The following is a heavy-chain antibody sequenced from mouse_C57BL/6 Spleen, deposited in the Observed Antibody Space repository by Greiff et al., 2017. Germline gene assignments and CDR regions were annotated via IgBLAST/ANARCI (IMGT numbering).Heavy chain of an antibody. CDR1: GYTFTDYE. D-gene: IGHD6-1*01. V-gene: IGHV1-15*01. Sequence: QVQLQQSGAELVRPGASVTLSCKASGYTFTDYELHWVKQTPVHGLEWIGAIDPETGGTAYNQKFQGKAILTADKSSSTAYMELRSLTSEDSAVYSCTRGVPLPGFAYWGQGTLVTVSA. CDR3: TRGVPLPGFAY. J-gene: IGHJ3*01. CDR2: IDPETGGT.